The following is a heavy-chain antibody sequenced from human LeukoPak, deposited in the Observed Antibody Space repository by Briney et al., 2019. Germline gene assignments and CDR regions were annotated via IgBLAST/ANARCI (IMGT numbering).Heavy chain of an antibody. J-gene: IGHJ5*02. V-gene: IGHV1-69*04. Sequence: GSSVKVSCKASGGTFSSYAISWVRQAPGQGLEWMGRIIPILGIANYAQKFQGRVTVTADKSTSTAYMELSSLRSEDTAVYYCARDSGQQLGYNWFDPWGQGTLVTVSS. CDR2: IIPILGIA. D-gene: IGHD6-13*01. CDR3: ARDSGQQLGYNWFDP. CDR1: GGTFSSYA.